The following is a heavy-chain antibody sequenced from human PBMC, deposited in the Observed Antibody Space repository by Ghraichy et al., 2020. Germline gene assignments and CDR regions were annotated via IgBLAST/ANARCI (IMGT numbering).Heavy chain of an antibody. Sequence: SETLSLTCTVSGGSISSTGYYWGWIRQPPGKGLKGLEWIGSIYYSGSTFYNPSLKSRVTISVDTSKNQFSLKLSSVTAADTAVYYCARRYSTHFDDWGQGTLVTVSS. CDR1: GGSISSTGYY. D-gene: IGHD6-13*01. V-gene: IGHV4-39*07. CDR3: ARRYSTHFDD. CDR2: IYYSGST. J-gene: IGHJ4*02.